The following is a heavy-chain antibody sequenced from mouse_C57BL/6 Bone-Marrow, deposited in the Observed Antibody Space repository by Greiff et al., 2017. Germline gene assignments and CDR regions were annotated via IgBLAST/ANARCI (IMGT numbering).Heavy chain of an antibody. CDR3: ARDYYASEAMDY. J-gene: IGHJ4*01. D-gene: IGHD1-1*01. V-gene: IGHV8-12*01. CDR1: GFSLSTSGMG. CDR2: IYWDDDK. Sequence: QVQLKESGPGILQSSQTLSLTCSFSGFSLSTSGMGVSWIRQPSGKGLEWLAHIYWDDDKRYNPSLKSRLTISTDTSRNQVFLKITSVDTADTATYYCARDYYASEAMDYWGQGTSVTVSS.